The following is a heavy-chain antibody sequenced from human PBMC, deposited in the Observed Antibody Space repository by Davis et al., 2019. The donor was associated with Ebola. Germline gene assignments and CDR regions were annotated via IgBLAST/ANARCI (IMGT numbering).Heavy chain of an antibody. CDR1: GGSFTDYF. CDR2: TSHHPDYT. D-gene: IGHD6-19*01. CDR3: ARRIVVAWGSFYYDH. Sequence: SETLSLTCAVYGGSFTDYFWSWIRQPPGKGLEWIGETSHHPDYTNYSPSFGGRVTISADASKNQFSLTLMSVTAADTAVYYCARRIVVAWGSFYYDHWGQGILVTVSS. J-gene: IGHJ4*02. V-gene: IGHV4-34*01.